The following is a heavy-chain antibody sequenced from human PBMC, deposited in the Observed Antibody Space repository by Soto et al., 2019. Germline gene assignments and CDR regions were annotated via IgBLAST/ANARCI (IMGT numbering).Heavy chain of an antibody. D-gene: IGHD6-13*01. J-gene: IGHJ3*02. CDR2: IYYSGST. Sequence: SETLSLTCTVSGGSISSYYWSWIRQPPGKGLEWIGYIYYSGSTNYNPSLKSRVTISVDTSKNQFSLKLSSVTAADTAVYYCERVVIAAAGDNAFDIWGQGTMVTVSS. V-gene: IGHV4-59*01. CDR3: ERVVIAAAGDNAFDI. CDR1: GGSISSYY.